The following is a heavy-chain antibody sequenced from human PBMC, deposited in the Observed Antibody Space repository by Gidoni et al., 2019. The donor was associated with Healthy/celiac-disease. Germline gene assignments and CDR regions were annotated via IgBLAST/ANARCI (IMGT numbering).Heavy chain of an antibody. V-gene: IGHV4-39*01. D-gene: IGHD2-2*01. J-gene: IGHJ4*02. Sequence: QLQLQESGPGLVKPSETLSLTCTVSGGSISSSSYYWGWIRQPPGKGLEGSGSIYYSGSTYYNPSLKSRVTISVDTSKNQFSLKLSSVTAADTAVYYCARVEGYCSSTSCYGGYYFDYWGQGTLVTVSS. CDR3: ARVEGYCSSTSCYGGYYFDY. CDR2: IYYSGST. CDR1: GGSISSSSYY.